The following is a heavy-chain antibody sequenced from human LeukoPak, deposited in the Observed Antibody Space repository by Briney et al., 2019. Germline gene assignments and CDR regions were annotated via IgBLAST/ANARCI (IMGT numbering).Heavy chain of an antibody. J-gene: IGHJ4*02. CDR2: ISWNSGSI. CDR3: AKAPVTSCRSVYCYPFDS. CDR1: GFTLDDYA. D-gene: IGHD3-22*01. Sequence: GGSLRLSCAASGFTLDDYAMHWVRQAPGKGLEWVSGISWNSGSIGYADSVKGRFTISRDNAKNPLYLQMNSLRAEDAAVYYCAKAPVTSCRSVYCYPFDSWGQGTLVTVSS. V-gene: IGHV3-9*01.